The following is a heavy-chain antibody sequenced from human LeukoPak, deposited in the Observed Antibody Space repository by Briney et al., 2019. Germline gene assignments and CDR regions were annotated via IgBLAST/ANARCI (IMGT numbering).Heavy chain of an antibody. Sequence: AASVKVSCKASGYTFTSYYMHWVRQAPGQGLGWMGIINPSGGSTSYAQKFQGRVTMTRDTSTSTVYMELSSLRSEDTAVYYCARDRGAGNKQQLRGSRYYFDYWGQGTLVTVSS. D-gene: IGHD6-13*01. CDR2: INPSGGST. J-gene: IGHJ4*02. V-gene: IGHV1-46*01. CDR3: ARDRGAGNKQQLRGSRYYFDY. CDR1: GYTFTSYY.